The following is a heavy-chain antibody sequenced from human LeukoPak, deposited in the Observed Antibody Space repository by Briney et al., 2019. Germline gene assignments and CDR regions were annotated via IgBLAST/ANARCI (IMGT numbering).Heavy chain of an antibody. CDR3: AREVVVVVVAAHNWFDP. D-gene: IGHD2-15*01. CDR1: GFTFSSYS. V-gene: IGHV3-21*01. Sequence: GGSLRLSCAASGFTFSSYSMNWVRQAPGKGLEWVSSISSSSSYIYYADSVKGRFTISRDNAKNSLYLQMNSLRAEDTAVYYCAREVVVVVVAAHNWFDPWGQGTLVAVSS. CDR2: ISSSSSYI. J-gene: IGHJ5*02.